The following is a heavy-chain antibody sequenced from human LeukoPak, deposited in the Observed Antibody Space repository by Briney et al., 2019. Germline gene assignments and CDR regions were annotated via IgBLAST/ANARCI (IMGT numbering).Heavy chain of an antibody. CDR3: AREVAGPWDYYYGMEV. CDR2: IWKDGSDK. V-gene: IGHV3-33*01. CDR1: GFTFSSYG. J-gene: IGHJ6*02. Sequence: GRSLRLSCAASGFTFSSYGMHWVRQAPGKGLEWVAVIWKDGSDKYYADSVKGRFTISRDNSMNTLSLQMNSLRAEDTAVYYCAREVAGPWDYYYGMEVWGQGSTVTVSS. D-gene: IGHD6-19*01.